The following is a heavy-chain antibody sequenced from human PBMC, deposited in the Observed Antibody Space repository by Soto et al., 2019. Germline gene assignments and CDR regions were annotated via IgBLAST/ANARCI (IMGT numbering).Heavy chain of an antibody. V-gene: IGHV1-2*02. CDR2: INPNSGTT. Sequence: QVHLVQSGAEVKKPGASVKVSCKASGYTFTAYYLHWLRQAPGQGLEWMGWINPNSGTTKYEQKFQGRVTMTRDTSISTAYMELYSLRSEDTAVYYCARPHTTTLSRWFGPWGQGTLVTVSS. J-gene: IGHJ5*02. CDR1: GYTFTAYY. D-gene: IGHD1-1*01. CDR3: ARPHTTTLSRWFGP.